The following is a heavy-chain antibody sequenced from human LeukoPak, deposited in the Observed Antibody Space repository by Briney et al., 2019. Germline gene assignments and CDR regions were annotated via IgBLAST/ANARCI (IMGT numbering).Heavy chain of an antibody. CDR2: FSSDGSNK. J-gene: IGHJ4*02. D-gene: IGHD1/OR15-1a*01. V-gene: IGHV3-30-3*01. CDR3: ARGPQGNTTWSFPY. CDR1: GFTFSDSP. Sequence: AGGSLRLSCAASGFTFSDSPMHWVRQVPGKGLEWVAVFSSDGSNKYYADSVKGRFTISRDISKNTLYLQMSSLRVEDTAVYFCARGPQGNTTWSFPYWGQGTLVTVSS.